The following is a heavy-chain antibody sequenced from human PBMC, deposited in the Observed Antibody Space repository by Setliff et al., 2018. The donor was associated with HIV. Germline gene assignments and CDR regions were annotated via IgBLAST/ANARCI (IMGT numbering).Heavy chain of an antibody. CDR2: ISSSSSYT. CDR3: ARERLRFLEWLPLDY. V-gene: IGHV3-11*06. Sequence: GGSLRLSCAASGFTFSNAWMSWVRQAPGKGLEWVSYISSSSSYTNYADSVKGRFTISRDNSKNTLYLQMNSLRAEDTAVYNCARERLRFLEWLPLDYWGQGTLVTVSS. CDR1: GFTFSNAW. J-gene: IGHJ4*02. D-gene: IGHD3-3*01.